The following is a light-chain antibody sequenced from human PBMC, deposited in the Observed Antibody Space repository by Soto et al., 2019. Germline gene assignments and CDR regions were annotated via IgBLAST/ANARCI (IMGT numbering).Light chain of an antibody. CDR1: QSVSSSY. Sequence: EIVLTQSPGTLSLSPGERATLSCRASQSVSSSYLGWHQQKPGQAPRLLIYGASSRATGIPDRFRGSGSGTDFTLTISRLEPEDFAVYYCQQYGSSPYTFGQGTKLEIK. J-gene: IGKJ2*01. V-gene: IGKV3-20*01. CDR3: QQYGSSPYT. CDR2: GAS.